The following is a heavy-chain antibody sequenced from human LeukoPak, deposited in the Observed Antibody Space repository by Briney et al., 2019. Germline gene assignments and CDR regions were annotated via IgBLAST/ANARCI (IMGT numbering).Heavy chain of an antibody. Sequence: GGSLRLSCTASGFTFSRYSLNWVRQAPGKGLEWVSSITSSNYIYYADSVKGRFTISRDNAKNSLYLQMNSLRAEDMAVYYCARVSCSGGSCLDYWGQGTLVTVSS. CDR1: GFTFSRYS. CDR3: ARVSCSGGSCLDY. V-gene: IGHV3-21*01. CDR2: ITSSNYI. J-gene: IGHJ4*02. D-gene: IGHD2-15*01.